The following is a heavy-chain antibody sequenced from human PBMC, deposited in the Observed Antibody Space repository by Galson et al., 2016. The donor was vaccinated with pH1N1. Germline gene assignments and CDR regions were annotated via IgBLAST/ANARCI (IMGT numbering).Heavy chain of an antibody. J-gene: IGHJ4*02. V-gene: IGHV7-4-1*02. Sequence: SVKVSCKASGYTLTNYAMNWVRQAPGQGLEYIGFINTNTGNPTYAQGFTGRFVFSLDASVNTAYLQISGLKAEDTAVYYCARGVRGVELMGQWGQGTLVTVSS. CDR1: GYTLTNYA. CDR2: INTNTGNP. D-gene: IGHD3-10*01. CDR3: ARGVRGVELMGQ.